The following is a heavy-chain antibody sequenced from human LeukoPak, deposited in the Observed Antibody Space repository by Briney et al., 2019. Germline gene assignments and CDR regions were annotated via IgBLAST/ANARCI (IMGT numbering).Heavy chain of an antibody. D-gene: IGHD6-13*01. CDR1: GYSISSGYY. CDR3: ARLIAAAPPNNWFDP. CDR2: IYHSGST. V-gene: IGHV4-38-2*01. J-gene: IGHJ5*02. Sequence: TSETLSLTCAVSGYSISSGYYWGWIRQPPGKGLGWIGSIYHSGSTYYNPSLKSRVTISVDTSKNQFSLKLSSVTAADTAVYYCARLIAAAPPNNWFDPWGQGTLVTVSS.